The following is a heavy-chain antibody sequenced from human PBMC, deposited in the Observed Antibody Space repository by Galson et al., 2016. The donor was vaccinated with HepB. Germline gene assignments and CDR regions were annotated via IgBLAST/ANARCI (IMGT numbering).Heavy chain of an antibody. Sequence: SVKVSCKASGGTFSSFAISWMRQAPGQGLEWMGGIIPIFGSATYAQKFQGRLTITADKSTNTASMELSSLTSEDTAVYYCGRGEGIVVVVTFDYWGQGTLVTVSS. CDR1: GGTFSSFA. D-gene: IGHD2-21*02. CDR2: IIPIFGSA. V-gene: IGHV1-69*06. CDR3: GRGEGIVVVVTFDY. J-gene: IGHJ4*02.